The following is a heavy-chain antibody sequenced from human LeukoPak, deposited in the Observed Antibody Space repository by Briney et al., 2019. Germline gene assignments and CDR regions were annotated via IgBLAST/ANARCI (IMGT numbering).Heavy chain of an antibody. J-gene: IGHJ1*01. V-gene: IGHV3-74*01. CDR3: AQQVGYCSSGSCYFTY. CDR1: GFIFSSYW. Sequence: GGSLRLSCAASGFIFSSYWMHWVRQAPGKGLVWVSRINSDGSSTSYADSVKGRFTISRDNAKNTLYLQMNSLRAEDTAVYYCAQQVGYCSSGSCYFTYWGQGTLVTVSS. D-gene: IGHD2-15*01. CDR2: INSDGSST.